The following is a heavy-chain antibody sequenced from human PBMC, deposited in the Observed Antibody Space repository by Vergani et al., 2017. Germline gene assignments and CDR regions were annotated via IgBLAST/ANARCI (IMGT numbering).Heavy chain of an antibody. D-gene: IGHD1-26*01. CDR2: IWYDGSNK. V-gene: IGHV3-33*01. CDR3: ARDLGVGAPKGVDY. CDR1: GFTFSSYG. Sequence: QVQLVESGGGVVQPGRSLRLSCAASGFTFSSYGMHWVRQAPGKGLVWVAVIWYDGSNKYYADSVKGRFTISRDNSKNTLYLQMNSLRAEDTAVYYCARDLGVGAPKGVDYWGQGTLVTVSS. J-gene: IGHJ4*02.